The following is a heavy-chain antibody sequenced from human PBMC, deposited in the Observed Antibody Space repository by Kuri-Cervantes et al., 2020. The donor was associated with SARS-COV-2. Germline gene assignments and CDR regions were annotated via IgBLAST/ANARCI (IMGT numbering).Heavy chain of an antibody. CDR1: GYTFTSYY. J-gene: IGHJ3*02. CDR2: INPSGGST. CDR3: AREDIVVVPAYYDDAFDI. Sequence: ASVKVSCKASGYTFTSYYMHWARQAPGQGLEWMGIINPSGGSTSYAQKVQGRVTMTRDTSTSTVYMELSSLRSEDTAVYYCAREDIVVVPAYYDDAFDIWGQGTMVTVSS. V-gene: IGHV1-46*01. D-gene: IGHD2-2*01.